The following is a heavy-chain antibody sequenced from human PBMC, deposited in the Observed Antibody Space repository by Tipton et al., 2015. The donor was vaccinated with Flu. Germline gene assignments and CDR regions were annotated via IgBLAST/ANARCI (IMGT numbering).Heavy chain of an antibody. CDR1: GGSISYYY. CDR2: IYYSGST. J-gene: IGHJ5*02. Sequence: TLSLTCTVSGGSISYYYWSWIRQPPGKGLEWGGYIYYSGSTNYNPSLKSRVTISVDTSKNQFSLKLTSVTAADTAVYFCAREDFDSREYYPNWFDPWGQGTLVTVSP. V-gene: IGHV4-59*01. CDR3: AREDFDSREYYPNWFDP. D-gene: IGHD3-22*01.